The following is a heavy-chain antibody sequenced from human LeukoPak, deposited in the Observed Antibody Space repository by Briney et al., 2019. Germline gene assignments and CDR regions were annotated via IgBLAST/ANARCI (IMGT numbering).Heavy chain of an antibody. D-gene: IGHD3-3*01. CDR3: ARYPAFYYIDY. J-gene: IGHJ4*02. CDR1: GFTFSSYW. V-gene: IGHV3-7*01. CDR2: IKLDGSEK. Sequence: GGSLRLSCAASGFTFSSYWMSWVRQAPGKGLEWVANIKLDGSEKYYVDSVKGRFTISRDNAKDSLYLQMNSLRAEDTAVYYCARYPAFYYIDYWGQGTLVTVSS.